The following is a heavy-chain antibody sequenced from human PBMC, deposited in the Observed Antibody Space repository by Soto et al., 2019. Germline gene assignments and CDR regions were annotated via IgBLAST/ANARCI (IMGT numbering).Heavy chain of an antibody. CDR3: ARWPAGIRNYDYVWGSYRYDDAFDI. D-gene: IGHD3-16*02. CDR2: ISAYNGNT. CDR1: GYTFTSYG. J-gene: IGHJ3*02. V-gene: IGHV1-18*01. Sequence: QVQLVQSGAEVKKPGASVKVSCKASGYTFTSYGISWVRQAPGQGLEWMGWISAYNGNTNYAQKLQGRVTMTTDTSTSTAYMELRRLRSDDTAVYYCARWPAGIRNYDYVWGSYRYDDAFDIWGQGTMVTVSS.